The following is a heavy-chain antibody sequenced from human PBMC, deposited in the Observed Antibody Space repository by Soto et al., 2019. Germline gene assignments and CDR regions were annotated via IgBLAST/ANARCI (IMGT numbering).Heavy chain of an antibody. CDR3: ARGAATGSYYYYGMDV. V-gene: IGHV1-2*04. CDR1: GYTFSDYY. CDR2: INPNSGGT. Sequence: ASVKVSCKASGYTFSDYYMHWVRQAPGQGLEWMGWINPNSGGTNYAQKFQGWVTMTRDTSISTGYMELSRLRSDDTAVYFCARGAATGSYYYYGMDVWGQGTTVTVSS. J-gene: IGHJ6*02. D-gene: IGHD6-13*01.